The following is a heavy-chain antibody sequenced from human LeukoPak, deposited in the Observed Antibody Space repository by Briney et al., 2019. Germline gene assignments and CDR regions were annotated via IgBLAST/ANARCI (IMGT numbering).Heavy chain of an antibody. V-gene: IGHV3-21*01. CDR3: ARGSTYYDSSGQVPFDY. CDR1: GFTFSSYS. J-gene: IGHJ4*02. Sequence: SGGSLRLSCAASGFTFSSYSMNWVRQAPGKGLEWVSSISSSSSYIYYADSVKGRFTISRDNAKNSLYLQMNSLRAEDTAVYYCARGSTYYDSSGQVPFDYWGQGTLVTVSS. D-gene: IGHD3-22*01. CDR2: ISSSSSYI.